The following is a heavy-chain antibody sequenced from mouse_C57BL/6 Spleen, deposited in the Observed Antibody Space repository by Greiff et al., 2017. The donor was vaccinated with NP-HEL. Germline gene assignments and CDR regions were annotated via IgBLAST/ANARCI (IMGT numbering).Heavy chain of an antibody. V-gene: IGHV5-17*01. CDR2: ISSGSSTI. CDR1: GFTFSDYG. J-gene: IGHJ2*01. Sequence: EVKVVESGGGLVKPGGSLKLSCAASGFTFSDYGMHWVRQAPEKGLEWVAYISSGSSTIYYADTVKGRFTISRDNAKNELILQMTSLRSEDTAMCYCARNGGSSFDYWGQGTTLTVSA. CDR3: ARNGGSSFDY. D-gene: IGHD1-1*02.